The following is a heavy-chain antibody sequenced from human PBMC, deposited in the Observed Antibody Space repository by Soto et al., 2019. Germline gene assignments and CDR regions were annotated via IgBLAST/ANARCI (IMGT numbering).Heavy chain of an antibody. V-gene: IGHV1-69*01. Sequence: QVQLVQSGAEVKKPGSSVKVSCKASGGIFSTYAISWWRQAPGQGLEWMGGIIPTFGTPNYAQKFQGRVTITADESTSTAYMELSRLRSEDTAVYYCARDRDDYGSGNYYNRIDFWGQGTLVTVSS. D-gene: IGHD3-10*01. CDR3: ARDRDDYGSGNYYNRIDF. CDR1: GGIFSTYA. J-gene: IGHJ4*02. CDR2: IIPTFGTP.